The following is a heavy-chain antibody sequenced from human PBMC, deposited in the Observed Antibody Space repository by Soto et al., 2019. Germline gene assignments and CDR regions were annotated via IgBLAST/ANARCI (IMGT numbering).Heavy chain of an antibody. V-gene: IGHV4-31*03. J-gene: IGHJ4*02. CDR1: WVSIVTGGSY. Sequence: SSETLSLTCTFSWVSIVTGGSYWTWIRQHPGKGLEWIGHIYYSGSTYFNPSLKSRLTMSVDTSKNQFSLTLTSMTAADTAVYYCARDRRQWEVHSDYWGQGAPVTVSS. D-gene: IGHD1-26*01. CDR2: IYYSGST. CDR3: ARDRRQWEVHSDY.